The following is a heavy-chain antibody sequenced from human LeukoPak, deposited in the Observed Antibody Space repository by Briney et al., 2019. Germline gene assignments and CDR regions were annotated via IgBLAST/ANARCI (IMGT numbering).Heavy chain of an antibody. CDR1: GTSISTYY. V-gene: IGHV4-59*08. Sequence: SETLSLTCTVSGTSISTYYWSWTRQPPGKGLEWVGYLYYSGSTSYNPSLKSRVTISVDTSKNQFSLRLSSVTAADTAVYYCARAGSGYSFDYWGQGTLVTVSS. CDR3: ARAGSGYSFDY. J-gene: IGHJ4*02. D-gene: IGHD3-10*01. CDR2: LYYSGST.